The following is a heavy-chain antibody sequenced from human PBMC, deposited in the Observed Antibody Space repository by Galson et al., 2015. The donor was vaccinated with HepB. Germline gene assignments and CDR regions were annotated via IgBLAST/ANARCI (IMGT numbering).Heavy chain of an antibody. CDR3: ARDRSDYYDSRGMDV. Sequence: LSLTCTVSGASITNYYWSWIRQPAGRGLEWIGRIYNTGSTNYNPSLKSRVTMSVDTSKNHFSLKLSSVTAADTALYYCARDRSDYYDSRGMDVWGQGTTVTVSS. CDR1: GASITNYY. J-gene: IGHJ6*02. V-gene: IGHV4-4*07. CDR2: IYNTGST. D-gene: IGHD3-22*01.